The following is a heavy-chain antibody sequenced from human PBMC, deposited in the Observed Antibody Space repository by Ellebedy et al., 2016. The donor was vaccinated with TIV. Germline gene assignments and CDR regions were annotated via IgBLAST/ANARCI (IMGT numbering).Heavy chain of an antibody. V-gene: IGHV3-23*01. J-gene: IGHJ6*03. CDR1: GFTLSSYA. CDR2: ISGNGGKT. Sequence: GESLKIPXAASGFTLSSYAMSWARQAPGKGLEWVSTISGNGGKTYYADSVKGRFTISRDNSRTTLYLQMNSLRAEDTAVYYCTRDRVYYMDVWGKGTTVTVSS. CDR3: TRDRVYYMDV.